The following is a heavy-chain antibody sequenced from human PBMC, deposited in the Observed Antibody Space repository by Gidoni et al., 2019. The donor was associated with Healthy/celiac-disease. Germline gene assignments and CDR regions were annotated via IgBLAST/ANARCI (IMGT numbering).Heavy chain of an antibody. CDR1: GGPLRSYA. V-gene: IGHV1-69*01. D-gene: IGHD6-13*01. CDR3: ARDDSSSWYHYYDGMDV. Sequence: QVQLVQSGAEVKKPGSSVMVSCKASGGPLRSYAFSWVRQATGQGLEWLGGHIPIFGTANYAQRFQGRVTITADESTSTAYMELSSLRSEDTTLYYCARDDSSSWYHYYDGMDVWGQGTTVTVSS. CDR2: HIPIFGTA. J-gene: IGHJ6*02.